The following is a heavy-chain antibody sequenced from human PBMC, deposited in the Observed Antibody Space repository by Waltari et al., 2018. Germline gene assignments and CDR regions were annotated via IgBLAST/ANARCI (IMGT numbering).Heavy chain of an antibody. CDR3: ARGTMVRGVIAYYYYGMDV. V-gene: IGHV4-61*01. CDR2: IYYSGST. J-gene: IGHJ6*02. CDR1: GGSVSSGSYY. Sequence: QVQLQESGPGLVTPSETLSLTCTVSGGSVSSGSYYWSWIRQPPGKGLEWIGYIYYSGSTNYNPSLKSRVTISVDTSKNQFSLKLSSVTAADTAVYYCARGTMVRGVIAYYYYGMDVWGQGTTVTVSS. D-gene: IGHD3-10*01.